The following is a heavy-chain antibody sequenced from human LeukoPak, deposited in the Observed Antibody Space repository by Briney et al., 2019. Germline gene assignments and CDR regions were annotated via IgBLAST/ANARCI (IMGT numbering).Heavy chain of an antibody. V-gene: IGHV1-18*04. J-gene: IGHJ6*04. Sequence: ASVKVSCKASGYTFTSYGISWVRQAPGQGLEWMGWISAYNGNTIYAQKLQGRVTMTTDTSTSTAYMELRSLRSDDTAVYYCARDTQLGYCSGGSCFPYYYYGMDVWGKGTTVTVSS. CDR1: GYTFTSYG. D-gene: IGHD2-15*01. CDR2: ISAYNGNT. CDR3: ARDTQLGYCSGGSCFPYYYYGMDV.